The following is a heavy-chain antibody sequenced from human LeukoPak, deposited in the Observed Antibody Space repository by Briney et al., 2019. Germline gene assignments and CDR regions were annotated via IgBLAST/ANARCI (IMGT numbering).Heavy chain of an antibody. CDR3: ARGGRTGYFDY. J-gene: IGHJ4*02. CDR1: GYTFTSYY. V-gene: IGHV1-46*01. D-gene: IGHD1/OR15-1a*01. CDR2: INPSGGST. Sequence: ASVKVSCTASGYTFTSYYMHWVRQAPGQGLEWMGIINPSGGSTSYAQKFQGRVTMTRDMSTSTVYMELSSLRSEDTAVYYCARGGRTGYFDYWGQGTLVTVSS.